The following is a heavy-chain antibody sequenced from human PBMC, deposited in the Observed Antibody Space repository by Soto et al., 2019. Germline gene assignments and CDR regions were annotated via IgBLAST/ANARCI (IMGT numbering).Heavy chain of an antibody. CDR1: RFIFSDYA. CDR3: AKDAVSYNGKWDWFDS. J-gene: IGHJ5*01. V-gene: IGHV3-23*01. Sequence: DVQLLESGGGLVQPGGSLTLSCAASRFIFSDYAMNWVRQAPGKGLEWVSSIGGGNTDRYYADSVKGRFIISRDNSKKTMYLQMNSLRDDDTAVYYCAKDAVSYNGKWDWFDSWGQGTLVTVSS. CDR2: IGGGNTDR. D-gene: IGHD1-26*01.